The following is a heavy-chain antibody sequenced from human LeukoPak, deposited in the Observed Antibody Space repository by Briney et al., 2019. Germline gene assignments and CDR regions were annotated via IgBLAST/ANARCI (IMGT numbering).Heavy chain of an antibody. V-gene: IGHV3-48*03. D-gene: IGHD6-13*01. CDR1: GFTFSDYE. CDR2: ISSSGTTI. CDR3: ARGRRSSSIWYLDY. J-gene: IGHJ4*02. Sequence: PGGSLRLSCAASGFTFSDYELNWGRQAPGKGLEWVSHISSSGTTIYYADSVKGRFTISRDNARNSLYLQMNTLRVEDTALYYCARGRRSSSIWYLDYWGQGTLATVSS.